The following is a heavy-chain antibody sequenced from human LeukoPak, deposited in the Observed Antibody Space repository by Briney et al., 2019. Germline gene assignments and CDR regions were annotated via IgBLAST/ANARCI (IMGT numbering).Heavy chain of an antibody. J-gene: IGHJ4*02. CDR2: IIPIFGTA. Sequence: SVKVSCKDSGGTFSSYAISWVRQAPGQGLEWMGRIIPIFGTANYAQKFQGRVTITTDESTSTAYMELSSLRSEDTAVYYCARSGYYGSGSYYNPLYYFDYWGQGTLVTLSS. CDR1: GGTFSSYA. CDR3: ARSGYYGSGSYYNPLYYFDY. D-gene: IGHD3-10*01. V-gene: IGHV1-69*05.